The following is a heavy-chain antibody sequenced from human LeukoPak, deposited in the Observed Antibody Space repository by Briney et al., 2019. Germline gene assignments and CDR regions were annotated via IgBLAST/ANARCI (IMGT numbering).Heavy chain of an antibody. CDR2: TYSGDST. J-gene: IGHJ4*02. CDR1: GFTVSSST. V-gene: IGHV3-66*01. D-gene: IGHD6-13*01. Sequence: GGSLRLSCAASGFTVSSSTMSWVRQAPGKGLEWVSITYSGDSTYYADSVQGRFSISRDNSKNTLLLQLNSLRAEDTAVYYCAGGARRQQPFDYWGQGTLVTVSS. CDR3: AGGARRQQPFDY.